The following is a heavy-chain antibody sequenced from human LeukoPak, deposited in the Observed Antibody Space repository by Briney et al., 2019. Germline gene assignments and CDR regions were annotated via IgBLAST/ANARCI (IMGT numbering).Heavy chain of an antibody. CDR2: INHSGST. D-gene: IGHD2-15*01. J-gene: IGHJ4*02. V-gene: IGHV4-34*01. CDR3: ARDCSGGSCYSGVVDY. CDR1: GESFSGYY. Sequence: SETLSLTCAVYGESFSGYYWSWIRQPPGKGLEWIGEINHSGSTNYNPSLKSRVTMSVDTSKNQFSLKLNSLTAADAAVYYCARDCSGGSCYSGVVDYWGQGTLVTVSS.